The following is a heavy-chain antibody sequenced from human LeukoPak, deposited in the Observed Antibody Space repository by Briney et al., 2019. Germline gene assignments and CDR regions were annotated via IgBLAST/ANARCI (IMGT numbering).Heavy chain of an antibody. CDR3: ARKTTDFAFDI. CDR1: GFTFSTFT. J-gene: IGHJ3*02. CDR2: ISSGSSTI. Sequence: PGGSLRLSCAASGFTFSTFTINWVRQARGKGLEWISYISSGSSTIYYADSVKGRFTISRDNAKNSLYLQMNSLRAEDTAVYYCARKTTDFAFDIWGQGTLVTVSS. V-gene: IGHV3-48*01. D-gene: IGHD4-17*01.